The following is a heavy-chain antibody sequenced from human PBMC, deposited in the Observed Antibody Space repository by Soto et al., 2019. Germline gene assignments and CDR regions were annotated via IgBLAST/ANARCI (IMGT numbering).Heavy chain of an antibody. CDR1: GFTFSSYA. J-gene: IGHJ4*02. CDR2: ISGSGGST. D-gene: IGHD6-13*01. CDR3: AKSGGRVKALQQLEED. Sequence: EVQLLESGGGLVQPGGSLRLSCAASGFTFSSYAMSWVRQAPGKGLEWVSAISGSGGSTYYADSVKGGFTISRDNSKNTLYLQMNSLRAEDTAVYYCAKSGGRVKALQQLEEDWGQGTLVTVSS. V-gene: IGHV3-23*01.